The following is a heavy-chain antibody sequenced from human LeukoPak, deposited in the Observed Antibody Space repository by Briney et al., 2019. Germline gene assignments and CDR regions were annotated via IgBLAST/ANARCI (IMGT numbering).Heavy chain of an antibody. V-gene: IGHV4-59*01. CDR3: ARVRPASAYYYYGMDV. D-gene: IGHD6-25*01. CDR1: GGSISSYY. J-gene: IGHJ6*04. CDR2: TYYSGST. Sequence: SETLSLTCTVSGGSISSYYWSWIRQPPGKGLEWIGYTYYSGSTNYNPSLKSRVTISVDTSKNQFSLKLSSVTAADTAVYYCARVRPASAYYYYGMDVWGKGTTVTVSS.